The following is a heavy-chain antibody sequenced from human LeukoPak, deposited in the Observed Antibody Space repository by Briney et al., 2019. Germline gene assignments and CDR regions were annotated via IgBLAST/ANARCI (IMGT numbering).Heavy chain of an antibody. Sequence: PGRSLRLSCAASGFTLTYYAMHWVRQAPGKGLEWVAVTSYDGNKKYYADSVKGRFTISRDSSKNTLYLQMSSLRAEDTAVYYWARSSYDYGGIEGPFDYWGQGTLVTVSA. CDR1: GFTLTYYA. V-gene: IGHV3-30*15. CDR2: TSYDGNKK. CDR3: ARSSYDYGGIEGPFDY. D-gene: IGHD4-23*01. J-gene: IGHJ4*02.